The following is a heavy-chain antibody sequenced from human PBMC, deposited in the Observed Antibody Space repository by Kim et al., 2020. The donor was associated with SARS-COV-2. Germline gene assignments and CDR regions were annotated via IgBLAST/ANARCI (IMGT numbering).Heavy chain of an antibody. V-gene: IGHV4-59*01. Sequence: SETLSLTCTVSGGSISSYYWSWIRQPPGKGLEWIGYIYYSGSTNYNPSLKSRVTISVDTSKNQFSLKLSSVTAADPAVYYCARERRAAAGSYYYYYMDV. CDR2: IYYSGST. J-gene: IGHJ6*03. CDR1: GGSISSYY. CDR3: ARERRAAAGSYYYYYMDV. D-gene: IGHD6-13*01.